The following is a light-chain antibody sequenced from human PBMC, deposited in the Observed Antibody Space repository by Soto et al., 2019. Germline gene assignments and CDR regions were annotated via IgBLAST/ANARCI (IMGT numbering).Light chain of an antibody. V-gene: IGKV3-11*01. CDR3: QQRSHWPPYT. Sequence: EVVLTQSPATLSLSPGERATLSCRARQNVYRYLAWYQQKPGQAPRLLIYDTSTRATGISARFSGSGSGTALTLTIISLEPEDLAVYYCQQRSHWPPYTFGQGPKLEIK. CDR2: DTS. CDR1: QNVYRY. J-gene: IGKJ2*01.